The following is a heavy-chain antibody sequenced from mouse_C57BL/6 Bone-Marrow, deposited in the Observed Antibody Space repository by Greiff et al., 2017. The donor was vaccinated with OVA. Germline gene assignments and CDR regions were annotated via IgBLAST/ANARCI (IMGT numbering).Heavy chain of an antibody. V-gene: IGHV14-4*01. J-gene: IGHJ3*01. CDR1: GFNFKDDY. CDR2: IDPENGGT. D-gene: IGHD1-1*01. Sequence: EVQLQQSGAELVRPGASVKLSCTASGFNFKDDYMHWVKQRPEQGLEWIGWIDPENGGTEYASKFQGKATITADTSSNTAYLQLSSLTSEDTAVDYDTAWYYYGSGAYWGQGTLVTVSA. CDR3: TAWYYYGSGAY.